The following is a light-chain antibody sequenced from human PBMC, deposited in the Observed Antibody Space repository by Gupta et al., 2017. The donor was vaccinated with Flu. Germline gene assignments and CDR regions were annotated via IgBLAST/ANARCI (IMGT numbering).Light chain of an antibody. CDR1: QSVSSN. V-gene: IGKV3-15*01. CDR3: QQYNNWPPWT. CDR2: GAS. Sequence: IVITPSPATLSVSPGERATLSCRASQSVSSNLAWYQQKPGQAPRLLIYGASTRATGIPARFSGSGSGTEFTLTINSLQSEDFAVYYCQQYNNWPPWTFGHGTKVEIK. J-gene: IGKJ1*01.